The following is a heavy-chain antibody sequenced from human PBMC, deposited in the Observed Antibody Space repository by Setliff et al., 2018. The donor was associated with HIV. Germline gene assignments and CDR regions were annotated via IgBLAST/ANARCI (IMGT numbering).Heavy chain of an antibody. Sequence: SETLSLTCTVSGGSISSSSYYWGWIRQPPGKGLEWIGSIYYSGSTYYNPSLKSRVTISVDTSKNQFSLNPSSVTVADTAVYYCARHISDFWSNYQTPFDYWGQGTLVTVSS. V-gene: IGHV4-39*01. CDR1: GGSISSSSYY. CDR2: IYYSGST. CDR3: ARHISDFWSNYQTPFDY. J-gene: IGHJ4*02. D-gene: IGHD3-3*01.